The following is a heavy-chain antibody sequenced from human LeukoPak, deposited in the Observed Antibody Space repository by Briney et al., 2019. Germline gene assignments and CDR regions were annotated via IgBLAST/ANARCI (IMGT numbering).Heavy chain of an antibody. CDR3: ARPLFTSGWYWVY. CDR2: IKKDGSEK. D-gene: IGHD6-19*01. Sequence: PGGSLRLSCAASGFSFSGYWMSWVRQAPGKGLEWVANIKKDGSEKYYVDSVKGRFTISRDNAKNSLYLEMNSLRGEDTAVYYCARPLFTSGWYWVYWGQGTLVTVSS. J-gene: IGHJ4*02. V-gene: IGHV3-7*02. CDR1: GFSFSGYW.